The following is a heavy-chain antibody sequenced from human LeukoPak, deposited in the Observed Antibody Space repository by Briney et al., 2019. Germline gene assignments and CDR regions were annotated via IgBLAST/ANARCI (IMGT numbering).Heavy chain of an antibody. CDR3: ASGSQGVGNNY. D-gene: IGHD4-23*01. J-gene: IGHJ4*02. CDR1: GGSFSGYY. Sequence: PSETLSLTCAVYGGSFSGYYWSWIRQPPGKGLEWIGEINHSGSTNYNPSLKSRVTISVDTSKNQFSLKLSSVTAADTAVYFCASGSQGVGNNYWGQGTLVTVSS. V-gene: IGHV4-34*01. CDR2: INHSGST.